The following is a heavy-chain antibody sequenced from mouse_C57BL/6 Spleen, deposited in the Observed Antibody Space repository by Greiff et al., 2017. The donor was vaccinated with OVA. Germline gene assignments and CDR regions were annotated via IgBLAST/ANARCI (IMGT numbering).Heavy chain of an antibody. Sequence: QVQLQQPGAELVKPGASVKLSCKASGYTFTSYWMHWVKQRPGQGLEWIGMIHPNSGSTNYNEKFKSKATLTVARSSSTAYMQLSSLTSEDSAVYYCARSANCDRGGYYFDYWGQGTTLTVSS. D-gene: IGHD4-1*01. CDR1: GYTFTSYW. CDR2: IHPNSGST. CDR3: ARSANCDRGGYYFDY. V-gene: IGHV1-64*01. J-gene: IGHJ2*01.